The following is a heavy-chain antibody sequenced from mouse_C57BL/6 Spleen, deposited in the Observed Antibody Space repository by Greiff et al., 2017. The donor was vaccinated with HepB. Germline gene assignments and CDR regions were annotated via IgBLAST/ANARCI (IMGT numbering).Heavy chain of an antibody. CDR3: AREIITTVVATDYAMDY. Sequence: VQLKQSGPVLVKPGPSVKISCKASGFTFTDYYMHWVKQSHGKSLEWIGLVYPYNGGTSYNQKFKGKATLTVDTSSSSAYMELNSLTSEYSAVYYCAREIITTVVATDYAMDYWGQVTSVTVSS. J-gene: IGHJ4*01. D-gene: IGHD1-1*01. CDR2: VYPYNGGT. CDR1: GFTFTDYY. V-gene: IGHV1-36*01.